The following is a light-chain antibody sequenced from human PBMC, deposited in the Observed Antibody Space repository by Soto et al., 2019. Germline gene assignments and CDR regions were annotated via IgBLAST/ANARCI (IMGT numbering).Light chain of an antibody. CDR2: DAS. CDR3: QQYGSSPIT. Sequence: EVVVTQSPGTLSLFPREIPTLSCWASQSVGRSLAWYQQKPGQAPRLIIYDASKRATGIPARFNGSGSGTDFTLTISRLEPEDFAVYHCQQYGSSPITCGQGTRLEIK. J-gene: IGKJ5*01. CDR1: QSVGRS. V-gene: IGKV3-20*01.